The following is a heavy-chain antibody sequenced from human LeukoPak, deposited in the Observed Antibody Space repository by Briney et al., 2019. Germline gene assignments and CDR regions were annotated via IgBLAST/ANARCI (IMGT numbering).Heavy chain of an antibody. D-gene: IGHD3-10*01. CDR1: GFTFSSYA. CDR2: ISGSGGST. V-gene: IGHV3-23*01. CDR3: AKVHRAYDYDSGSYYDSGFDY. Sequence: GGSLRLSCAASGFTFSSYAMSWVRQAPGKGLEWVSAISGSGGSTYYADSVKGRFTISRDNPKNTLYLQMNSLRAEDTAIYYCAKVHRAYDYDSGSYYDSGFDYWGQGTLVTVSS. J-gene: IGHJ4*02.